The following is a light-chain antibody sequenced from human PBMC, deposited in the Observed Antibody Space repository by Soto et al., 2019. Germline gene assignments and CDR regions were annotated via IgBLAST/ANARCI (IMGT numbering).Light chain of an antibody. CDR3: AAWDDSLTGWV. Sequence: QSVLTQPXSASGTPGQXVTIXCSGSSSNIGSNTVNWYQQLPGTAPKLLIYRTNQRPSGVPDRFSASKSGTSASLAISGLQSEXXXXXYCAAWDDSLTGWVFGGGTKLTVL. CDR2: RTN. V-gene: IGLV1-44*01. J-gene: IGLJ3*02. CDR1: SSNIGSNT.